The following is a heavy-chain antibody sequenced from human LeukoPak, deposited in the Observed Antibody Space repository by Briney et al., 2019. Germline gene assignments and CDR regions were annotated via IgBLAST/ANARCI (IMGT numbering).Heavy chain of an antibody. CDR3: ARYWLLSYEAHDY. D-gene: IGHD2-2*01. Sequence: ASVKVSCKASGYTFTGYYMYWVRQAPGQGLEWMGRINPNSGGTNYAQKFQGRVTMTRDTSISTAYMELSRLRSDDTAVYYCARYWLLSYEAHDYWGQGTLVTVSS. V-gene: IGHV1-2*06. CDR2: INPNSGGT. J-gene: IGHJ4*02. CDR1: GYTFTGYY.